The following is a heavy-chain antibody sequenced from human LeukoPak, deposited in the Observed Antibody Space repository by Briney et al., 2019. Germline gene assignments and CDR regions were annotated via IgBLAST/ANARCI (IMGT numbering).Heavy chain of an antibody. J-gene: IGHJ4*02. Sequence: NPSETLSLTCTVSGGSISSYYWSWIRQPPGKGLEWIGYIYYSGSTNYNPSLKSRVTISVDTSKNQFSLKLSSVTAADTAVYYCASLRLRQQLAETYYFDYWGQGTLVTVSS. V-gene: IGHV4-59*08. CDR3: ASLRLRQQLAETYYFDY. D-gene: IGHD6-13*01. CDR1: GGSISSYY. CDR2: IYYSGST.